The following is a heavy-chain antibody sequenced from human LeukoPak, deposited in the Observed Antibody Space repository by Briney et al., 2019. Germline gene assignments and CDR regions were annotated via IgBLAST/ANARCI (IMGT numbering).Heavy chain of an antibody. CDR3: ARLRGATVN. J-gene: IGHJ4*02. V-gene: IGHV4-39*07. CDR2: INHSGST. D-gene: IGHD5-12*01. Sequence: SETLSLTCTVSGDSISSRGYYWSWIRQPPGKGLEWIGEINHSGSTNYNPSLKSRVTISVDTSKNQFSLKLSSVTAADTAVYYCARLRGATVNWGQGTLVTVSS. CDR1: GDSISSRGYY.